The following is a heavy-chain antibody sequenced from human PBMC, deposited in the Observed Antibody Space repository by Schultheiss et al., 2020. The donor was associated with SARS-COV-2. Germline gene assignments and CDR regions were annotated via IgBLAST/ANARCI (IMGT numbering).Heavy chain of an antibody. Sequence: SETLSLTCTLSGGSFSNYYWSWIRQPPGKGLEWMGYIYHSGSTNYNPSLKSRVTMSVDTSKNQFSLKLSSVTAADTAVYYCAREVLYYYDSSGYYVPYYYYGMDVWGQGTTVTVSS. CDR1: GGSFSNYY. J-gene: IGHJ6*02. V-gene: IGHV4-59*12. CDR2: IYHSGST. D-gene: IGHD3-22*01. CDR3: AREVLYYYDSSGYYVPYYYYGMDV.